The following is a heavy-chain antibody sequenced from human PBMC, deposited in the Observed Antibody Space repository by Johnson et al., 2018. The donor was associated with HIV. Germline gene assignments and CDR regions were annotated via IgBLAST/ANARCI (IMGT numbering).Heavy chain of an antibody. CDR1: GFTFSSYA. CDR2: ISYDGSNK. Sequence: QVQLVESGGGAVRPGRSLRLSCAVSGFTFSSYAMHWVRQAPGKGLEWVAVISYDGSNKYYADSVKGRFTISRDNSKNTLYLQMNSLRAEDTAVYYCAVYYYGSGSRNDAFDIWGQGTMVTVSS. D-gene: IGHD3-10*01. J-gene: IGHJ3*02. V-gene: IGHV3-30-3*01. CDR3: AVYYYGSGSRNDAFDI.